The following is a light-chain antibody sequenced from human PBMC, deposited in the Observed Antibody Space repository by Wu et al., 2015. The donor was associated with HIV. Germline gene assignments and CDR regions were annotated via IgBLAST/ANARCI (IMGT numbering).Light chain of an antibody. CDR3: QQYARSPLT. CDR1: QSVSSSK. J-gene: IGKJ4*01. Sequence: IVLTQSPGTLSLSPGERATLSCRASQSVSSSKIAWYQQKPGQAPRFLIYDASSKAIGIPDRFSGSGSGTDFTFTISRLEPEDCAVYYCQQYARSPLTFGGGTKVEIK. CDR2: DAS. V-gene: IGKV3-20*01.